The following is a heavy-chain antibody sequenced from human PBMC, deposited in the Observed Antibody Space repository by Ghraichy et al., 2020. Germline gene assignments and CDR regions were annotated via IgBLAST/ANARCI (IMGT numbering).Heavy chain of an antibody. CDR1: RFTFSSYW. Sequence: LSLTCAASRFTFSSYWMGWVRQAPGKGLEWVANIKQDGSEKYYVDSVKGRFTISRDNAKNSLYLQMNSLRAEDTAVYYCARGVVVPAAIEPFGLYVWGQGTTVSVSS. J-gene: IGHJ6*02. CDR2: IKQDGSEK. CDR3: ARGVVVPAAIEPFGLYV. D-gene: IGHD2-2*02. V-gene: IGHV3-7*01.